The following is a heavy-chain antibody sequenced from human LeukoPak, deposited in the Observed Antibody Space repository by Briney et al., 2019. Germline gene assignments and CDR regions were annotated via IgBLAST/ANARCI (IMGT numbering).Heavy chain of an antibody. J-gene: IGHJ4*02. CDR1: GFTFSTYS. CDR3: ARASGDYLVDY. Sequence: GGYLRLSCAASGFTFSTYSMNWVRQAPGKGLEWVSCISSSSNYIYYADSVKGRFTISRDNAKNSLYLQMNSLRAEDTAVYYCARASGDYLVDYWGQGTLVTVSS. D-gene: IGHD4-17*01. CDR2: ISSSSNYI. V-gene: IGHV3-21*01.